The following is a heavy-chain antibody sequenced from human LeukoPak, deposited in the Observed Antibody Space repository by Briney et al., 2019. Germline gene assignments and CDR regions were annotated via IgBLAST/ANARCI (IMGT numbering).Heavy chain of an antibody. J-gene: IGHJ4*02. Sequence: SETLSLTCTVSGGSISSYYWSWIRQPPGKGLEWIGYIYYSGSTNYNPSLKSRVTISVDTSKNQFSLKLSSVTAADTAVYYCAAHVGGGLGELTVDYWGQGTLVTVSS. CDR3: AAHVGGGLGELTVDY. CDR1: GGSISSYY. V-gene: IGHV4-59*08. D-gene: IGHD3-16*01. CDR2: IYYSGST.